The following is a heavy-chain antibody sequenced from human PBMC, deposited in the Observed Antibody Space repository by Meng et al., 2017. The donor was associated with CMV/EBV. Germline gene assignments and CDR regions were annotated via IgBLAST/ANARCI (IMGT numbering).Heavy chain of an antibody. J-gene: IGHJ4*02. CDR3: ARTGDIEGHPLDY. V-gene: IGHV2-26*01. CDR1: GFSLSNSRIG. D-gene: IGHD5-12*01. CDR2: ILSNDEK. Sequence: SGPTLVKPTQTFTLTCTVSGFSLSNSRIGVSWIRQPPGRALEWLADILSNDEKSYNTSLKTRLTISKDTSKSQVVRSMSSVDPVDTGTYYCARTGDIEGHPLDYWGQGSLVTVSS.